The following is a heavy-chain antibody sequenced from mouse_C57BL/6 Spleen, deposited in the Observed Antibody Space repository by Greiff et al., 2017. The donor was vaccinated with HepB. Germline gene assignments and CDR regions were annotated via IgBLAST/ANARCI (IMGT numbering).Heavy chain of an antibody. Sequence: VKLVESGPGLVAPSQSLSITCTVSGFSLTSYAISWVRQPPGKGLEWLGVIWTGGGTNYNSALNSRLSISKDNSKSQVFLQMNSLQTDDTARYYCARGGLDYYGSSNWYFDVWGTGTTVTVSS. CDR1: GFSLTSYA. V-gene: IGHV2-9-1*01. CDR2: IWTGGGT. J-gene: IGHJ1*03. CDR3: ARGGLDYYGSSNWYFDV. D-gene: IGHD1-1*01.